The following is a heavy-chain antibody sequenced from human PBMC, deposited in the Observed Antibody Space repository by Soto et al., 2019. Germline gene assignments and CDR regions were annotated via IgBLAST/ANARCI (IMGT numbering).Heavy chain of an antibody. Sequence: QVQLVESGGGVLQPGKSLRLSCAASGFNFNTYGFHWVRQAPGKGLEWVSVIWSDGNNRYYADSVKGRFTISRDISKNTVYLQMNTLRVEHTAVYFCARIHLYTIMALDYSGHGPQITASS. CDR2: IWSDGNNR. J-gene: IGHJ4*01. D-gene: IGHD5-18*01. CDR1: GFNFNTYG. V-gene: IGHV3-33*01. CDR3: ARIHLYTIMALDY.